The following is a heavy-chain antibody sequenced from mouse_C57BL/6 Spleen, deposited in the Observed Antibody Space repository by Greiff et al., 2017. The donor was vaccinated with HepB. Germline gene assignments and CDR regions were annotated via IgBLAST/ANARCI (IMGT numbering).Heavy chain of an antibody. D-gene: IGHD2-3*01. CDR2: ISSGGDYI. CDR1: GFTFSSYA. V-gene: IGHV5-9-1*02. J-gene: IGHJ3*01. CDR3: TRDGYSAWFDY. Sequence: EVKLVESGEGLVKPGGSLKLSCAASGFTFSSYAMSWVRQTPEKRLEWVAYISSGGDYIYYADTVKGRFTISRDNARNTLYLQMSSLKSEDTAMYYCTRDGYSAWFDYWGQGTLVTVSA.